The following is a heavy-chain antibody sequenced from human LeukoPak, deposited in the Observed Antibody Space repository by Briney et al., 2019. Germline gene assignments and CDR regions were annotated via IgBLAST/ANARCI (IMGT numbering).Heavy chain of an antibody. CDR3: ARGLHPPWNFFVDY. CDR1: GVTVIDNY. J-gene: IGHJ4*02. D-gene: IGHD1-7*01. V-gene: IGHV3-53*03. Sequence: PGGSLRLSCATSGVTVIDNYMSWVRQPPGKGLQCVLVIYSGGSTNYADYVKVRFTISRDNSKNTLYLHMNSLRAEDTAVYYCARGLHPPWNFFVDYWGQGTLVTVSS. CDR2: IYSGGST.